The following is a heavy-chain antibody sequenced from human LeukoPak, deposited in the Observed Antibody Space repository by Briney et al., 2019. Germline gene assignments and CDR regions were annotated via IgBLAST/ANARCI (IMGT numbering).Heavy chain of an antibody. Sequence: GGSLRLSCAASGFTFSSYSMNWVRQAPGKGLEWVSYISSSSSTTYYADSVKGRFTISRDNAQNSLYLQMNSLRVEDTAVYYCARVVWGGYRKDYWGQGTLVTVSS. CDR2: ISSSSSTT. J-gene: IGHJ4*02. D-gene: IGHD3-16*02. CDR1: GFTFSSYS. CDR3: ARVVWGGYRKDY. V-gene: IGHV3-48*01.